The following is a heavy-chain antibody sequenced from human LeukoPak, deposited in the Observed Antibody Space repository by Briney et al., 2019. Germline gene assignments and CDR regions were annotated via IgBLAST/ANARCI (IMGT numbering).Heavy chain of an antibody. CDR2: INPNSGGT. D-gene: IGHD3-3*01. J-gene: IGHJ6*03. CDR3: ASARTGTIFGVMVDYYYYMAV. Sequence: ASVKVSCKASGYTFTGYYMHWVRQAPGQGLEWMGWINPNSGGTNYAQKFQGRVTMTRDTSISTAYMELSRLRSDDTAVYYCASARTGTIFGVMVDYYYYMAVWGKGTTVTVSS. V-gene: IGHV1-2*02. CDR1: GYTFTGYY.